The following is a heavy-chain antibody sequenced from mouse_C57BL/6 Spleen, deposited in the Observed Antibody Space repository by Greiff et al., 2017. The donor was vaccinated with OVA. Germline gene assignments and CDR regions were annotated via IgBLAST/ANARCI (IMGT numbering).Heavy chain of an antibody. D-gene: IGHD3-2*02. Sequence: QVQLQQSGAELVRPGASVTLSCKASGYTFTDYEMHWVKQTPVHGLEWIGAIDPETGGTAYNQKFKGKAILTADKSSSTAYMELRSLTSEDSAVYYCTRSGGQLRLREAMDYWGQGTSVTVSS. CDR2: IDPETGGT. V-gene: IGHV1-15*01. J-gene: IGHJ4*01. CDR3: TRSGGQLRLREAMDY. CDR1: GYTFTDYE.